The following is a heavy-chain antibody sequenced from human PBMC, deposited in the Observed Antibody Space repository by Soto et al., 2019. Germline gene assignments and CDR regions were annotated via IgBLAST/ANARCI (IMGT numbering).Heavy chain of an antibody. Sequence: SETLSLTCAVSGGSISSSNWWSWVRQPPGKGLEWIGEIYHSGSTNYNPSLKSRVTISVDKSKNQFSLKLSSVTAADTAVYYCARTQPLYDYDILTGYDYWGQGTLVTVSS. V-gene: IGHV4-4*02. CDR2: IYHSGST. D-gene: IGHD3-9*01. CDR3: ARTQPLYDYDILTGYDY. J-gene: IGHJ4*02. CDR1: GGSISSSNW.